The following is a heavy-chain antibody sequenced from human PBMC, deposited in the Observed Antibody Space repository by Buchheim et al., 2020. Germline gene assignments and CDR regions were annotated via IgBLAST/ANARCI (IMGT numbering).Heavy chain of an antibody. CDR2: ISPSASTT. V-gene: IGHV3-48*03. D-gene: IGHD6-25*01. Sequence: EVQLVESGGGLVQPGGSLRVSCAASGFTFNTYEMNWVRQAPGKGLEWVSYISPSASTTYYADSVKGRFTSSRDNAKNSPYLQMNSLRAEDTAVYYCARCLIAASDNYYGMGVWGQGT. CDR3: ARCLIAASDNYYGMGV. J-gene: IGHJ6*02. CDR1: GFTFNTYE.